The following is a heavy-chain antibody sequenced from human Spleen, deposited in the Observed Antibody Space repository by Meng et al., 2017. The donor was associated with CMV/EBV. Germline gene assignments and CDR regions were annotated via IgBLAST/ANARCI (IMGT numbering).Heavy chain of an antibody. CDR1: GYTFTSYG. CDR2: ISAYNGNT. Sequence: ASMKVSCKASGYTFTSYGISWVRQAPGQGLVWMGWISAYNGNTNYAQKLQGRVTMTTDTSTSTAYTELRSLRSDDTAVYNCARDPSFRGRYSGDAFDTWVQGTMVTVSS. D-gene: IGHD5-12*01. J-gene: IGHJ3*02. V-gene: IGHV1-18*01. CDR3: ARDPSFRGRYSGDAFDT.